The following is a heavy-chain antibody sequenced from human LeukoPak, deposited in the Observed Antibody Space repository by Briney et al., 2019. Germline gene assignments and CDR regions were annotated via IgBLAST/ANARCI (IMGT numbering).Heavy chain of an antibody. V-gene: IGHV4-59*01. J-gene: IGHJ4*02. CDR3: AGASRVRLDY. D-gene: IGHD4/OR15-4a*01. CDR2: IYNSGST. CDR1: GGSISSNY. Sequence: PSETLSLTCTVPGGSISSNYWSWIRQPPGKGLEWIGYIYNSGSTIYNPSLKSRVTISVDTSKNRFSLKLSSVTAADTAVYYCAGASRVRLDYWGQGTLVTVSS.